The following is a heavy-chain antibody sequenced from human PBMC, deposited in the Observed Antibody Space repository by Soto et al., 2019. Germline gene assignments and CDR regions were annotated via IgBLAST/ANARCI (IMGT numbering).Heavy chain of an antibody. CDR2: ITFRGDYT. J-gene: IGHJ5*02. V-gene: IGHV3-23*01. Sequence: EVQLLESGGGLVQPGGSLRLSCAASGFTFSSFAMSWVRQAPGKGLEWLAGITFRGDYTYYADSVKGRFTLSRDNSRNRVDVEMNSLEVEDTALYYCAKLGTMGVLESWGQGTLLTVSS. CDR1: GFTFSSFA. CDR3: AKLGTMGVLES. D-gene: IGHD3-10*01.